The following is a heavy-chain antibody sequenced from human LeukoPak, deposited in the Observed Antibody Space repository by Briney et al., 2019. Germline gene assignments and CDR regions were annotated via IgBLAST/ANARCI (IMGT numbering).Heavy chain of an antibody. D-gene: IGHD3-3*01. CDR3: ARDASYYDFWSGYPRPYGMDV. CDR1: GGSISSYY. V-gene: IGHV4-59*01. Sequence: KPSETLSLTCTVSGGSISSYYWSWIRQPPGKGLEWIGYIYYSGSTNYNPSLRSRVTISVDTSKNQFCLKLSSVTAADTAVYYCARDASYYDFWSGYPRPYGMDVWGQGTTVTVSS. J-gene: IGHJ6*02. CDR2: IYYSGST.